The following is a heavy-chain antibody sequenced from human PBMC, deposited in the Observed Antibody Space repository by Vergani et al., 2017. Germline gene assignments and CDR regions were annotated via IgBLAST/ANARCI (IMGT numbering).Heavy chain of an antibody. V-gene: IGHV4-30-2*01. J-gene: IGHJ1*01. CDR1: GGSISSGGYS. D-gene: IGHD2-15*01. CDR2: IYHSGST. Sequence: QLQLQESGSGLVKPSQTLSLTCAVSGGSISSGGYSWSWIRQPPGKGLEWIGYIYHSGSTYYNPSLKSRVTISVDTSKNQFSLKLSSVTAADTAVYYCAAYVRTYXSWGVAATHFSRTEYFQHWGQGTLVTVSS. CDR3: AAYVRTYXSWGVAATHFSRTEYFQH.